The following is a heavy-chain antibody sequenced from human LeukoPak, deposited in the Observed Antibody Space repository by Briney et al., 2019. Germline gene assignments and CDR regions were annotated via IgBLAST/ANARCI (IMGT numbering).Heavy chain of an antibody. D-gene: IGHD2-2*01. J-gene: IGHJ4*02. V-gene: IGHV5-51*03. CDR3: AKHTSASADY. Sequence: GESLKLSCKGSGYSFTSHWIGWVRQTPGKGLEWMGIIYPGNSDTRYSPSFQGEVTISADKSISTAYLQWSSLKASDAAMYYCAKHTSASADYWGQGTLVTVSS. CDR1: GYSFTSHW. CDR2: IYPGNSDT.